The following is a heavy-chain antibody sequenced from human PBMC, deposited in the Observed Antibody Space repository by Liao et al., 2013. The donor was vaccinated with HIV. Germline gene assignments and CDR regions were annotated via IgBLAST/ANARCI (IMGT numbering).Heavy chain of an antibody. V-gene: IGHV4-4*07. D-gene: IGHD3-3*01. CDR1: GGSMNNHY. CDR2: IYTSGNT. CDR3: AARITISGVAIPHALDV. J-gene: IGHJ3*01. Sequence: QVQLQESGPGLVKPSETLSLTCAVSGGSMNNHYWNWVRQPAGRGLEWIGRIYTSGNTNYNPSLKSRVTMSVDTSKKQFSLRLSSVTAADTAVYYCAARITISGVAIPHALDVWGRRDNGRRLF.